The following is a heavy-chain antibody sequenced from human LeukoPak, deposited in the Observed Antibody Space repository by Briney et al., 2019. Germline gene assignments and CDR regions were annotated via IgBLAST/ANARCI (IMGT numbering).Heavy chain of an antibody. D-gene: IGHD4-17*01. J-gene: IGHJ5*02. CDR2: IYYSGST. Sequence: SETLSLTCTVSGGSISSSSYYWGWIRQPPGKGLEWIGSIYYSGSTYYNPSLKSRVTISVDTSKNQFSLKLSSVTAADTAVYYCARGTPVTTNWFDPWGQGTLVTVSS. CDR3: ARGTPVTTNWFDP. V-gene: IGHV4-39*07. CDR1: GGSISSSSYY.